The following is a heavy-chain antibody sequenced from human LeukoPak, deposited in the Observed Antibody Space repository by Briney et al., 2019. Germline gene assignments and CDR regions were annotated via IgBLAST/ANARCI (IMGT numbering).Heavy chain of an antibody. CDR2: IYHSGDT. J-gene: IGHJ4*02. Sequence: SETLSLTCTVSAGSITTSSHHWVWIRQPPGKGLEWIGSIYHSGDTYYNPSLKSRVTLSVATSKNTFSLKLPSVTAADTAVYYCARLTSTCTGGSCYHYYFDYWGQGTLVTVSS. V-gene: IGHV4-39*01. D-gene: IGHD2-15*01. CDR3: ARLTSTCTGGSCYHYYFDY. CDR1: AGSITTSSHH.